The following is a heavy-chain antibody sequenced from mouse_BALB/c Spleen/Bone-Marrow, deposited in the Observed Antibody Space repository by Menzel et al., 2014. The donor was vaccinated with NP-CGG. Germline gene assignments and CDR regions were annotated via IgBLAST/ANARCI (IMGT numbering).Heavy chain of an antibody. J-gene: IGHJ2*01. V-gene: IGHV1-80*01. CDR2: IYPGDGDT. D-gene: IGHD1-1*01. CDR3: ARSGYGSSYDY. CDR1: GYVFSTYW. Sequence: QVQLQQSGAELVRPGSSVKISCKASGYVFSTYWMNWVKQRPGQGLEWIGQIYPGDGDTNYNGKFKGTATLTADKSSSTDYMQLSSLTSEDSAVYFCARSGYGSSYDYWGQGTTLTVSS.